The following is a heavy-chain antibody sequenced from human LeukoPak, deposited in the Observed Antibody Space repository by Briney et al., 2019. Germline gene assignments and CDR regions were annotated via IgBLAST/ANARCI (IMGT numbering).Heavy chain of an antibody. D-gene: IGHD5-12*01. CDR2: IYYSGST. Sequence: SETLSLTCTVSGGSISSYYWSWIRQPPGKGLEWIGYIYYSGSTNYNPALKSRVTISVDTSKNQFSLKLSSVTAADTAVYYCASRGSGYRYFQHWGQGTLVTVSS. CDR1: GGSISSYY. V-gene: IGHV4-59*01. CDR3: ASRGSGYRYFQH. J-gene: IGHJ1*01.